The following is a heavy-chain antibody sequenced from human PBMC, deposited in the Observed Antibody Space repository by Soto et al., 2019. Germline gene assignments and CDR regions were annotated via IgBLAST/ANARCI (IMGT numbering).Heavy chain of an antibody. CDR3: ATAPPPSYISWYVDS. J-gene: IGHJ4*02. CDR1: GFTFSNYG. D-gene: IGHD6-13*01. V-gene: IGHV3-33*08. Sequence: QVQLVESGGGVVQPGKFLRLSCVASGFTFSNYGIHWVRQAPGKGLEWVALIWYDGSNKYYADSVKGRFTISRDNSKNTVYLEMNGLRAEDTAVYFGATAPPPSYISWYVDSWGQGALVTVSS. CDR2: IWYDGSNK.